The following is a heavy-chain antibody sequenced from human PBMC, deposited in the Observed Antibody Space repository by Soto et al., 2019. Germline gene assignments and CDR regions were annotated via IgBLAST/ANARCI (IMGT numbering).Heavy chain of an antibody. D-gene: IGHD7-27*01. CDR1: GFSITSSSYY. J-gene: IGHJ4*02. CDR2: IYYSGST. CDR3: ARGALTFDY. Sequence: SETLSLTCTVSGFSITSSSYYWGWIRQPPGKGLEWIGSIYYSGSTYYNPSLKSRVTISVETSKHLFSLKLSSVTAAYTAVYYCARGALTFDYWGQGTLVTVSS. V-gene: IGHV4-39*01.